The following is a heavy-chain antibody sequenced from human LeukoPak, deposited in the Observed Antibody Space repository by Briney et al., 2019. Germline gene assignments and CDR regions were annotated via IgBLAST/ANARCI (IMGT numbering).Heavy chain of an antibody. D-gene: IGHD3-16*01. CDR1: GGSVSSGSYY. J-gene: IGHJ4*02. CDR2: IYYSGST. V-gene: IGHV4-61*01. CDR3: ARDLLFGELGY. Sequence: SETLSLTCTVSGGSVSSGSYYWSWTRQPPGKGLEWIGYIYYSGSTNYNPSLKSRVTISVDTSKNQFSLKLSSVTAADTAVYYCARDLLFGELGYWGQGTLVTVSS.